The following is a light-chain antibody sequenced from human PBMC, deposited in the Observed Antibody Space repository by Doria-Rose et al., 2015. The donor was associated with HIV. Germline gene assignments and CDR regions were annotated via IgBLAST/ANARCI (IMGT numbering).Light chain of an antibody. CDR2: DGS. CDR3: HQYGTSWT. Sequence: TQSPGTLSLSPGERATLSCRASQSFSSTYLAWYQQKPGQAPSLLIYDGSTSATGIPDRSSASGSGTDFTLTTNRLEPEDFALYYCHQYGTSWTFGQGTKVEI. CDR1: QSFSSTY. J-gene: IGKJ1*01. V-gene: IGKV3-20*01.